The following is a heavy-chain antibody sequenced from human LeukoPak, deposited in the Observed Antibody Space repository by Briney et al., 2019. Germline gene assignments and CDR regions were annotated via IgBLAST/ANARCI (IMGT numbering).Heavy chain of an antibody. CDR3: ARDNSFSGSRYYYYMDV. D-gene: IGHD1-26*01. CDR2: IKPIFGVA. CDR1: GGTFSSYG. J-gene: IGHJ6*03. V-gene: IGHV1-69*04. Sequence: SVKVSCKASGGTFSSYGISWVLQAPGQGLEWMGRIKPIFGVANYAQKFQGRLTITADKSTSTAYMELNSLRSEDTAIYYCARDNSFSGSRYYYYMDVWGKGTTVTVSS.